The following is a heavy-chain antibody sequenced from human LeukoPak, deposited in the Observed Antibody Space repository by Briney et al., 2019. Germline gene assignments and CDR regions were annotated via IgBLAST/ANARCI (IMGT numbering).Heavy chain of an antibody. Sequence: ASVKVSCKASGYTFTSYGISWVRQAPGQGLEWMGWISAYNGNTNYAQKLQGRVTMTTDTSTSTAYMELRSLRSDDTAVYYCARRLLWFGELYLFDYWGQGTLVTVSS. V-gene: IGHV1-18*04. CDR2: ISAYNGNT. CDR1: GYTFTSYG. CDR3: ARRLLWFGELYLFDY. D-gene: IGHD3-10*01. J-gene: IGHJ4*02.